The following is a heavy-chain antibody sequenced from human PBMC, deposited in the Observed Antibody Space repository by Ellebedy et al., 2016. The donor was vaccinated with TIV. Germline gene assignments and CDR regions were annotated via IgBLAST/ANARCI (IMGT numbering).Heavy chain of an antibody. CDR2: ISYDGSNK. CDR1: GFIFNSYA. J-gene: IGHJ4*02. Sequence: GGSLRLSXAASGFIFNSYAMHWVRQAPGKGLEWVALISYDGSNKEYADSVKGRFTISRDNAKNSLYLQMNSLRAEDTAVYYCARDGMIWGVCDYWGQGILVTVSS. D-gene: IGHD3-10*01. V-gene: IGHV3-30*04. CDR3: ARDGMIWGVCDY.